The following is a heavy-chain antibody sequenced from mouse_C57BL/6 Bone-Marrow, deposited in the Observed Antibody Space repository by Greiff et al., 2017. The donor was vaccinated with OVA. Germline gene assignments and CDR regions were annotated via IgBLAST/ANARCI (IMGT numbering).Heavy chain of an antibody. J-gene: IGHJ2*01. CDR1: GFTFSSYG. CDR2: ISSGGSYT. V-gene: IGHV5-6*01. CDR3: ARHYYGSSYY. Sequence: EVNLVESGGDLVKPGGSLKLSCAASGFTFSSYGMSWVRQTPDKSLEWVATISSGGSYTYYPDSVKGRFTISRDNAKNTLYLQMSSLKSEDTAMYYCARHYYGSSYYWGQGTTLTVSS. D-gene: IGHD1-1*01.